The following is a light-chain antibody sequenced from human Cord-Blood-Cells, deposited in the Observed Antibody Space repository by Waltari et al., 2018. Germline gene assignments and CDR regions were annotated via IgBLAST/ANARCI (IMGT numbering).Light chain of an antibody. CDR1: QSISSY. Sequence: DLQMTQSPSSLSASVGDRVTLTFRPSQSISSYLNWYQQKPGKAPKLLIYAASSLQSGVPSRFSGSGSEKDVTLTISSLQPEDFATYYGQQSYSTPRSFGQGTTLEIK. CDR3: QQSYSTPRS. V-gene: IGKV1-39*01. J-gene: IGKJ2*04. CDR2: AAS.